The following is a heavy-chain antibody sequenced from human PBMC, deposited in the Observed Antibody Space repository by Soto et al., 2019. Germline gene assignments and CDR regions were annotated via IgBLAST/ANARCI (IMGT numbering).Heavy chain of an antibody. CDR1: CGSVSSGSYY. V-gene: IGHV4-61*01. CDR2: IYYSGST. Sequence: SETLSLTWTVSCGSVSSGSYYCSLIRQPPGKGLEWIGYIYYSGSTNYNPSLKSRVTISVDTSKNQFSLKLSSVTAADTAVYYCARGSGNYYYGMDVWGQGTTVTVSS. J-gene: IGHJ6*02. CDR3: ARGSGNYYYGMDV. D-gene: IGHD1-26*01.